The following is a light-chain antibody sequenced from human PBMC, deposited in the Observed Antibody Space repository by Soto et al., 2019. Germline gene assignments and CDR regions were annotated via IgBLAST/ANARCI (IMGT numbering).Light chain of an antibody. CDR2: DVS. CDR1: SSDVGGYDY. Sequence: QSVLTQPRSVSGSPGQSVAISCTGTSSDVGGYDYVSWYQQHPGKAPKLMIYDVSKRPSGVPDRFSGSKSGNTASLTNSGLQAEDEADYYCCSYAGNFYVFGTGTKLTVL. J-gene: IGLJ1*01. V-gene: IGLV2-11*01. CDR3: CSYAGNFYV.